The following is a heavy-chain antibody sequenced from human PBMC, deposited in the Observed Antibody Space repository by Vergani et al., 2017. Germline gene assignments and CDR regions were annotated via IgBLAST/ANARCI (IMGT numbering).Heavy chain of an antibody. Sequence: QVQLQESGPGLVKPPGTLSLTCAVSGDSISSNNCWTWVRQPPGKGLEWIGEICHTEDTKYSPSLKSRVTVSVDESRYLFSLRLNSVTAADTAVYYCATIGYRRWGYYFDYWGQGILVTFSS. CDR2: ICHTEDT. CDR3: ATIGYRRWGYYFDY. J-gene: IGHJ4*02. D-gene: IGHD2-2*02. V-gene: IGHV4-4*03. CDR1: GDSISSNNC.